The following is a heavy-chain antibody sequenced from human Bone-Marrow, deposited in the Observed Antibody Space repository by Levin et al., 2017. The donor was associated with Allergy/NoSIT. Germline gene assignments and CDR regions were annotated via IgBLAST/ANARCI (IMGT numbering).Heavy chain of an antibody. V-gene: IGHV4-61*01. CDR3: ARITTYYSESSGAIYGMDV. D-gene: IGHD3-22*01. CDR2: IYGSGGT. Sequence: SETLSLICTVSGGSVNSGTYYWIWIRQPPGKGLEWIGHIYGSGGTNYNPSLKSRITIAVDTSTNQFSLNLRSVTAAHTALYSCARITTYYSESSGAIYGMDVWGQGTTVTVSS. J-gene: IGHJ6*02. CDR1: GGSVNSGTYY.